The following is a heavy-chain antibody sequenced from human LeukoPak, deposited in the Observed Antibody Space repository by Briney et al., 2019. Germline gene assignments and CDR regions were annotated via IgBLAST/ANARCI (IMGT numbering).Heavy chain of an antibody. J-gene: IGHJ4*02. V-gene: IGHV4-4*07. D-gene: IGHD3-9*01. Sequence: SETLSLTCTVSDGYISSYYWSWIRQPAGKGLEWIGHFYTSGSTNYNPSLKSRVTISVDTSKNQFSLKLSSVTAADTAVYYCAREILTGGIDYWGQGTLVTVSS. CDR1: DGYISSYY. CDR2: FYTSGST. CDR3: AREILTGGIDY.